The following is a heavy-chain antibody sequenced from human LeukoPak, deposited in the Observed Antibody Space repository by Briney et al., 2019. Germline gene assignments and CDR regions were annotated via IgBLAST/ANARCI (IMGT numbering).Heavy chain of an antibody. Sequence: SSETLSLTCTVSGGSISRYYWSWIRQPPGKGLEWIGYIYYSGSTNYNPSLKSRVTISVDTSKNQFSLKLSSVTAADTAVYYCARRGSSSWYYFDYWGQGTLVTVSS. J-gene: IGHJ4*02. V-gene: IGHV4-59*08. CDR1: GGSISRYY. CDR3: ARRGSSSWYYFDY. D-gene: IGHD6-13*01. CDR2: IYYSGST.